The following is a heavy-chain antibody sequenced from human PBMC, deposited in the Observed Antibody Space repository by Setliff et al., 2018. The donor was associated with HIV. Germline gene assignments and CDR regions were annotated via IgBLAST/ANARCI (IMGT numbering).Heavy chain of an antibody. J-gene: IGHJ4*02. Sequence: SETLSLTCTVSGGSISSGGYYWNWIRQHPGKGLEWIGYIFYNENTQYDTSLKSRVSMSVDTSKNQFSLNLRTVTAADTAIYFCARGRPFGKFVDYFDSWGQGKLVTVSS. CDR2: IFYNENT. D-gene: IGHD2-21*01. CDR3: ARGRPFGKFVDYFDS. CDR1: GGSISSGGYY. V-gene: IGHV4-31*03.